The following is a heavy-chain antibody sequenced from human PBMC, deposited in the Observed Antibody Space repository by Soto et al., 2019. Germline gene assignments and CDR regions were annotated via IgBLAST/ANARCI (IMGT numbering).Heavy chain of an antibody. J-gene: IGHJ6*02. V-gene: IGHV3-23*01. CDR2: ISGSGGST. CDR1: GFTFSSYA. Sequence: PGGSLRLSCAASGFTFSSYAMSWVRQAPGKGLEWVSAISGSGGSTYYADSVKGRFTISRDNSKNTLYLQMNSLRAEDTAVYYCAKDFYARPPVYCSGGSCYPSDGMDVWGQGTTVTVSS. CDR3: AKDFYARPPVYCSGGSCYPSDGMDV. D-gene: IGHD2-15*01.